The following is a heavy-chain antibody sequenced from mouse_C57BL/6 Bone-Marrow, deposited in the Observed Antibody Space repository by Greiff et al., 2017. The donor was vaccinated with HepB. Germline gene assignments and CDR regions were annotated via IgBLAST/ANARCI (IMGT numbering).Heavy chain of an antibody. CDR2: IYPRSGNT. CDR1: GYTFTSYG. V-gene: IGHV1-81*01. Sequence: VQLQESGAELARPGASVKLSCKASGYTFTSYGISWVKQRTGQGLEWIGEIYPRSGNTYYNEKFKGKATLTADKSSSTAYMELRSLTSEDSAVYFCARDEGYPFAYWGQGTLVTVSA. D-gene: IGHD2-3*01. J-gene: IGHJ3*01. CDR3: ARDEGYPFAY.